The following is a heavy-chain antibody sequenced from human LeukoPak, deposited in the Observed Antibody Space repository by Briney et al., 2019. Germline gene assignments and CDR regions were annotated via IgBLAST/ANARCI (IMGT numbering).Heavy chain of an antibody. Sequence: GGSLRLSCAASGFTFDNYGMSWVRQAPGKGLEWVSGINWNGGSTGYADSVEGRFTISRDNAKNSLYLQMNSLRAEDTALYYCARIDTYYYDSSGYYSAFDIWGQGTIVTVSS. CDR3: ARIDTYYYDSSGYYSAFDI. J-gene: IGHJ3*02. V-gene: IGHV3-20*04. D-gene: IGHD3-22*01. CDR1: GFTFDNYG. CDR2: INWNGGST.